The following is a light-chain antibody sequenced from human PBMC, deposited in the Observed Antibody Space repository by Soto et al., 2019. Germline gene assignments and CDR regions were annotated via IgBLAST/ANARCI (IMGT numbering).Light chain of an antibody. Sequence: QSALTQPASVSGSPGQSITISCTGTSSDVGGYNYVSWYQQHPGKAPKLMIYEVSNRPSGVSNRFSGSKSANTASLTISGLQAEDEADDYCSSYTSSTYWVFGGGTKLTVL. J-gene: IGLJ3*02. CDR3: SSYTSSTYWV. V-gene: IGLV2-14*01. CDR2: EVS. CDR1: SSDVGGYNY.